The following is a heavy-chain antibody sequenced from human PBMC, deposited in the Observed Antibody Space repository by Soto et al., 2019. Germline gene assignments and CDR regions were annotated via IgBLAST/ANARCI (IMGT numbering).Heavy chain of an antibody. Sequence: EVQLLESGGGLVQPGGSLRLSCAASGFTFSSYAMSWVRQAPGKGLEWVSAISGSGGSTYYADSVKGRFTISRDNSKNTLYLQMNRLRAEDTAVYYCAKDAIRYDTAGDAFDIWGQGTMVTVS. V-gene: IGHV3-23*01. CDR3: AKDAIRYDTAGDAFDI. J-gene: IGHJ3*02. CDR2: ISGSGGST. CDR1: GFTFSSYA. D-gene: IGHD3-9*01.